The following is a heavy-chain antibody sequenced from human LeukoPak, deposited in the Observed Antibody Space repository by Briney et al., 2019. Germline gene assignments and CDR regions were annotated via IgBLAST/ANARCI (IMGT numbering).Heavy chain of an antibody. Sequence: PGGSLRLSCAASGFTFSSYAMSWVRQAPGKGLEWVSAISGSGGSTYYADSVKGRFTISRDNSKNTLCLQMNSLGAEDTAVYYCAKAHSSGWYVDLGYWGQGTLVTVSS. CDR1: GFTFSSYA. CDR3: AKAHSSGWYVDLGY. J-gene: IGHJ4*02. CDR2: ISGSGGST. D-gene: IGHD6-19*01. V-gene: IGHV3-23*01.